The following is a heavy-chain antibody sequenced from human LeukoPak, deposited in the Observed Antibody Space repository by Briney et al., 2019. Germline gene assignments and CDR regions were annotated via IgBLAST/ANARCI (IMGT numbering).Heavy chain of an antibody. CDR1: GFTFSNYD. D-gene: IGHD1-26*01. Sequence: GGSLRLSCVASGFTFSNYDMHWVRQAPGKGLEWVASMRNDGSQIYHADSVKGRFTISRDNSKNTLYLQMNSLRVEDTAIYYCAREILGSAFSFDYWGQGTLVTVSS. CDR3: AREILGSAFSFDY. CDR2: MRNDGSQI. V-gene: IGHV3-30*02. J-gene: IGHJ4*02.